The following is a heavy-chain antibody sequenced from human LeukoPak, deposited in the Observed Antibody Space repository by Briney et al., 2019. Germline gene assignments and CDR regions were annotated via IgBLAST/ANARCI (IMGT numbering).Heavy chain of an antibody. CDR1: GYTFTSYD. V-gene: IGHV1-8*01. J-gene: IGHJ6*02. CDR3: ARGEMLRFLEWLRGYYYYGMDV. D-gene: IGHD3-3*01. CDR2: MNPNSGNT. Sequence: APVKVSCKASGYTFTSYDINWVRQATGQGLEWMGWMNPNSGNTGYAQKFQGRVTMTRNTSISTAYMELSSLRSEDTAVYYCARGEMLRFLEWLRGYYYYGMDVWGQGTTVTVSS.